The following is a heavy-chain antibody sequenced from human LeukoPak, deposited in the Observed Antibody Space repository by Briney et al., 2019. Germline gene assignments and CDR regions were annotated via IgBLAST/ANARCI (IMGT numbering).Heavy chain of an antibody. CDR2: ISGSGGNT. D-gene: IGHD6-6*01. J-gene: IGHJ4*02. V-gene: IGHV3-23*01. CDR1: GFTFSSYA. Sequence: GGSLRLSCSASGFTFSSYAMAWVRQAPGTGLGWVSAISGSGGNTYYADSVKGRFTISRDNSKNTLYLQMNSLRAEDTAVYYCANWVEGARPSLDYWGQGALVTVSS. CDR3: ANWVEGARPSLDY.